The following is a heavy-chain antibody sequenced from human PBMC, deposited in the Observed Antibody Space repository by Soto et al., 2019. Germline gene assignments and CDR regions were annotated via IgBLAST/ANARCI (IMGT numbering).Heavy chain of an antibody. CDR3: ATDLRPDGVWDCDY. CDR2: INSGGRT. V-gene: IGHV3-23*01. J-gene: IGHJ4*02. CDR1: GFTFSSYT. Sequence: EVQLLESGGGLVQPGGSLRLSCAASGFTFSSYTMNWVRQAPGKGLEWVSGINSGGRTYYADSVKGRFTISRDDSKNTLYLQITCLRAEDTAVYYCATDLRPDGVWDCDYWGQGSLVTVSS. D-gene: IGHD4-17*01.